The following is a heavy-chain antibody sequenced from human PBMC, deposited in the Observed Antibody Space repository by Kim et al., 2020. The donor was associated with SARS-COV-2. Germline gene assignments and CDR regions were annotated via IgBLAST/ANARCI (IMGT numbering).Heavy chain of an antibody. D-gene: IGHD6-13*01. Sequence: GGSLRLSCAASGFTFSDYYMSWIRQAPGKGLEWVSYISSSSSYTNYADSVKGRFTISRDNAKNSLYLQMNSLRAEDTAVYYCARAGDGSSWYGDAFDIWGQGTMVTVSS. CDR3: ARAGDGSSWYGDAFDI. J-gene: IGHJ3*02. CDR2: ISSSSSYT. V-gene: IGHV3-11*06. CDR1: GFTFSDYY.